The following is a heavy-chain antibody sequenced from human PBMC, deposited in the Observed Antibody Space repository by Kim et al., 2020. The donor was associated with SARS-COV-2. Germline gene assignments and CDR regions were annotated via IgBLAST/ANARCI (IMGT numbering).Heavy chain of an antibody. Sequence: GKANNAQKFQGRVTITADKSTSTAYMELSSLRSEDTAVYYCARDLRPLDYWGQGTLVTVSS. CDR2: GKA. J-gene: IGHJ4*02. D-gene: IGHD3-16*01. V-gene: IGHV1-69*04. CDR3: ARDLRPLDY.